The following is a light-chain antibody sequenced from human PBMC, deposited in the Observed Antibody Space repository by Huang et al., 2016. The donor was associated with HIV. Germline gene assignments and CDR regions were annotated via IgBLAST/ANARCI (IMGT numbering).Light chain of an antibody. V-gene: IGKV3-15*01. CDR1: QTVTKH. CDR3: QQYDIWPPA. J-gene: IGKJ4*01. Sequence: MTQSPAILSVSPGERASLSCRTSQTVTKHLAWYQHRPVAAPRVPIYGASTRASGVPARFSGSGSGTDFTLRISSLQSEDFGIYYCQQYDIWPPAFGGGTRVEVK. CDR2: GAS.